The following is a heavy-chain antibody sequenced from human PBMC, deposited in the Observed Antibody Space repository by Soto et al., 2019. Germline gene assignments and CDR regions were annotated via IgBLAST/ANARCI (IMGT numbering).Heavy chain of an antibody. CDR3: ASGWMAAFDS. J-gene: IGHJ4*02. D-gene: IGHD2-2*03. V-gene: IGHV4-59*11. Sequence: KTSETLSLTCNVSGDSIKSHYWSWIRQPPGKGLEWIGYIYYSGSTLYNPSLKRRVTISVDTAKSLFSLRLSSVTAADTAVYYCASGWMAAFDSWSQGSLVTVSS. CDR2: IYYSGST. CDR1: GDSIKSHY.